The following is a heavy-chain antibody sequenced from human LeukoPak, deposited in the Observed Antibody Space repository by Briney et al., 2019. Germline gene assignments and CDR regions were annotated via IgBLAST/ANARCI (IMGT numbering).Heavy chain of an antibody. CDR2: IIPILGIA. Sequence: ASVKVSCKASGGTFSSYAISWVRQAPGQGLEWMGRIIPILGIANYAQKSQGRVTITADKSTSTAYMELSSLRSEDTAVYYCARVSSSSLGDWFDPWGQGTLVTVSS. J-gene: IGHJ5*02. V-gene: IGHV1-69*04. D-gene: IGHD6-6*01. CDR1: GGTFSSYA. CDR3: ARVSSSSLGDWFDP.